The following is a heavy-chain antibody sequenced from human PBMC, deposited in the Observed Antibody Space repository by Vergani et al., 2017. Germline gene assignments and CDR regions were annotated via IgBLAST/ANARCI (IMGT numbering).Heavy chain of an antibody. J-gene: IGHJ3*02. CDR2: IYYSGST. CDR1: GFTFSSYA. CDR3: ARTWLAHDAFDI. D-gene: IGHD3-22*01. V-gene: IGHV4-59*01. Sequence: VQLVESGGGLVQPGGSLRLSCAASGFTFSSYAMSWVRQAPGKGLEWIGYIYYSGSTNYNPSLKSRVTISVDTSKNQFSLKLSSVTAADTAVYYCARTWLAHDAFDIWGQGTMVTVSS.